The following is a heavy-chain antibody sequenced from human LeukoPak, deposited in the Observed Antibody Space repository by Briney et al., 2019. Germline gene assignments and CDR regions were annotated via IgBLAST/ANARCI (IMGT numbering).Heavy chain of an antibody. CDR3: ARGQLERPRAAFHI. D-gene: IGHD1-1*01. Sequence: PSETLSLTCTVSGYSISSGYYWGWIRQPPGKGLEWIGRIYHSGSTYYNPSLKSRVTISVDTSKNQFSLKLSSVTAADTAVYYCARGQLERPRAAFHIWGQGTMVTVSS. V-gene: IGHV4-38-2*02. CDR2: IYHSGST. CDR1: GYSISSGYY. J-gene: IGHJ3*02.